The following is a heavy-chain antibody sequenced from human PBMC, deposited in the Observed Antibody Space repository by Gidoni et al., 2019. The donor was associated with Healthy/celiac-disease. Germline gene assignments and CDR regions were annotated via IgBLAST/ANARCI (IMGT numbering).Heavy chain of an antibody. J-gene: IGHJ4*02. D-gene: IGHD5-18*01. V-gene: IGHV3-11*01. CDR3: ARAAMATGYFDY. CDR2: SSGSGSTR. Sequence: QVQLVESGGGLVKPGGSLILSLSASGLTFSDYYRSWIRQAQGKGLGWFSYSSGSGSTRYYADSVKGRFTISRDNDKNSLYLQMNSLRAEDTAVYYCARAAMATGYFDYWGQGTLVTVSS. CDR1: GLTFSDYY.